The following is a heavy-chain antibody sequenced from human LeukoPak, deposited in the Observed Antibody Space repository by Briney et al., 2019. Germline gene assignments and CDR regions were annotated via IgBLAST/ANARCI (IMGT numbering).Heavy chain of an antibody. CDR1: GFTFSSYA. V-gene: IGHV3-23*01. J-gene: IGHJ4*02. D-gene: IGHD5-18*01. Sequence: PGGSLRLSCAASGFTFSSYAMSWVRQAPGKGLEWVSAISGSGGSTYYADSVKGRFTISRDNSKNTLYMQMNSLRAEDTAVYYCAKDDVDTAMVPTDYWGQGTLVTVSS. CDR2: ISGSGGST. CDR3: AKDDVDTAMVPTDY.